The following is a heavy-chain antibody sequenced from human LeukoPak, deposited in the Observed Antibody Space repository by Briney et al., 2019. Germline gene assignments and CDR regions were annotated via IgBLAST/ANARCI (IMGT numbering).Heavy chain of an antibody. J-gene: IGHJ4*02. V-gene: IGHV1-18*01. D-gene: IGHD2-15*01. CDR1: GYTFTSYG. CDR3: ARDRARGVVAATGDY. Sequence: ASVKVSCKACGYTFTSYGISWVRQDPGQGLEWMGWISAYNGNTNYAQKLQGRVTMTTDTSTSTAYMELRSLRSDDTAVYYCARDRARGVVAATGDYWGQGTLVTVSS. CDR2: ISAYNGNT.